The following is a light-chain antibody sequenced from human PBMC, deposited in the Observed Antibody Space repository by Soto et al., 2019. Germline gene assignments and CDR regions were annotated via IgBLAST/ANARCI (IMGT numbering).Light chain of an antibody. V-gene: IGLV1-40*01. CDR1: GSNIGAGYD. J-gene: IGLJ3*02. CDR2: ANS. CDR3: QSFDRSLTAWV. Sequence: QSALTQPPSVSGAPGQRVTISCTGSGSNIGAGYDVHWYQQLPGAAPTLLISANSDRPSGVPDRFSGSKSGTSASLAITGLQTEDEADYYCQSFDRSLTAWVFGGGTKLTVL.